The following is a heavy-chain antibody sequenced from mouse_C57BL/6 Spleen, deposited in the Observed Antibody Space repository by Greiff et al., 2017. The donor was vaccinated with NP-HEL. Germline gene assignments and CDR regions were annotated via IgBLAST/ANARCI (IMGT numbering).Heavy chain of an antibody. V-gene: IGHV1-72*01. CDR3: ARSGGNPFAY. CDR2: IDPNSGGT. D-gene: IGHD2-1*01. CDR1: GYTFTSYW. J-gene: IGHJ3*01. Sequence: QVQLQQPGAELVRPGASVKLSCKASGYTFTSYWMHWVKQRPGRGLEWIGRIDPNSGGTKYNEKFKSKATLTVDKPSSIAYMQLSSLTSEDSAVYYCARSGGNPFAYWGQGTLVTVSA.